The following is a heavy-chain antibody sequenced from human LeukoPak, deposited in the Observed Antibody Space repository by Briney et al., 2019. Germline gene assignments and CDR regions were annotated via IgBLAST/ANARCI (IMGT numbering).Heavy chain of an antibody. CDR3: ARVDLRAAYFDY. Sequence: SETLSLTCTVSGGSISSYYWSWIRQPAGKGLEWIGRIYTSGSTGYKPSLKSRVTMSVDTSKNQFSLKLSSVTAADTAVYYCARVDLRAAYFDYWGQGTLVTVSS. D-gene: IGHD2-15*01. V-gene: IGHV4-4*07. J-gene: IGHJ4*02. CDR2: IYTSGST. CDR1: GGSISSYY.